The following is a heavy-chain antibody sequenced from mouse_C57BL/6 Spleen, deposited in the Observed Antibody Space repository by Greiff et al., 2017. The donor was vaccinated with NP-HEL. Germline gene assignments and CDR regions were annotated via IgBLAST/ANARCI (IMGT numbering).Heavy chain of an antibody. Sequence: EVKVVESGPVLVKPGASVKMSCKASGYTFTDYYMNWVKQSHGKSLEWIGVINPYNGGTSYNQKFKGKATLTVDKSSSTAYMELNSLTSEDSAVYYCARSDYLYYFDYWGQGTTLTVSS. V-gene: IGHV1-19*01. J-gene: IGHJ2*01. D-gene: IGHD2-4*01. CDR2: INPYNGGT. CDR1: GYTFTDYY. CDR3: ARSDYLYYFDY.